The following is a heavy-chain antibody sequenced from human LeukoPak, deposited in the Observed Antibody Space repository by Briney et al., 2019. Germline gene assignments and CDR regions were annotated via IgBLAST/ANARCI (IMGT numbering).Heavy chain of an antibody. CDR2: IYYSGST. CDR3: ARGKRGYSYGSGYYYYMDV. V-gene: IGHV4-59*12. D-gene: IGHD5-18*01. J-gene: IGHJ6*03. CDR1: GGSISSYY. Sequence: SETLSLTCSVSGGSISSYYWSWIRQPPGKGLEWIGYIYYSGSTNYNPSLKSRVTISVDTSKNQFSLKLSSVTAADTAVYYCARGKRGYSYGSGYYYYMDVWGKGTTVTVSS.